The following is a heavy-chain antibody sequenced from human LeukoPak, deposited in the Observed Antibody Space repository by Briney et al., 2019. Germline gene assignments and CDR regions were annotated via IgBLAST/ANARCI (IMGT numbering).Heavy chain of an antibody. Sequence: GGSLRLSCAASGFTFSSYGMHWVRQAPGKGLEWVAVIWYDGSNKYYADSVKGRFTISRDNSKNTLYLQMNSLRAEDTAVYYCARARIQLWFDYWGQGTLVTVSS. CDR1: GFTFSSYG. CDR3: ARARIQLWFDY. D-gene: IGHD5-18*01. CDR2: IWYDGSNK. J-gene: IGHJ4*02. V-gene: IGHV3-33*01.